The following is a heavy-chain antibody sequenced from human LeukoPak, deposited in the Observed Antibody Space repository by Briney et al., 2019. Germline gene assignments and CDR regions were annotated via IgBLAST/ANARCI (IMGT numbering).Heavy chain of an antibody. J-gene: IGHJ4*02. CDR1: GGSISSYY. Sequence: SETLSLTCTVSGGSISSYYWSWIRQPPGKGLEWIGYIYYSGSTDYNPSLKSRVTISVDTSKNQFSLKLRSVTAADTAVYYCASHSGAYYFDYWGQGTLVNVSS. D-gene: IGHD2-15*01. CDR3: ASHSGAYYFDY. CDR2: IYYSGST. V-gene: IGHV4-59*01.